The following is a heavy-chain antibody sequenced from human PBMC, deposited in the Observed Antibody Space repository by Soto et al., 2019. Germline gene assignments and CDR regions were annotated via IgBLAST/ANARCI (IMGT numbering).Heavy chain of an antibody. J-gene: IGHJ4*02. CDR3: ARDLLYSSSPFG. Sequence: GGSLRLSCAASGFTFSSYSMNWVRQAPGKGLEWVSSISSSSTYIYYADSVKGRFTISRDNAKNSLYLQMNSLRAEDTAVYYCARDLLYSSSPFGGGQGTLVTVSS. CDR1: GFTFSSYS. D-gene: IGHD6-6*01. V-gene: IGHV3-21*01. CDR2: ISSSSTYI.